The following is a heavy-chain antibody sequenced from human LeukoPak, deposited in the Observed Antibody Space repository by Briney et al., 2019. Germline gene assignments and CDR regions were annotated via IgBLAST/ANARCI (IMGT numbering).Heavy chain of an antibody. CDR1: GFTFSSYA. CDR2: ISGSGDNT. D-gene: IGHD1-26*01. J-gene: IGHJ6*01. CDR3: AKMKGHPLPKYYMDV. Sequence: PGGSLRLSCAASGFTFSSYAMSWVRQAPGKGLEWVSAISGSGDNTLYADSVKGRFTISRDNSKNTLYLEMNSLRAEDTAIYYCAKMKGHPLPKYYMDVWGQGTTVTVSS. V-gene: IGHV3-23*01.